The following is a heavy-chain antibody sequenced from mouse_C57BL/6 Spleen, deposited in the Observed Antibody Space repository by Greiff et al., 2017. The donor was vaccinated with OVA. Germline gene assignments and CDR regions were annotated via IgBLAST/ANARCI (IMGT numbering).Heavy chain of an antibody. D-gene: IGHD2-1*01. CDR1: GFNIKDYY. CDR2: IDPEDGET. V-gene: IGHV14-2*01. CDR3: ARLYYGNYGRGYYFDY. J-gene: IGHJ2*01. Sequence: EVQLQESGAELVKPGASVKLSCTASGFNIKDYYMHWVKQRTEQGLEWIGRIDPEDGETKYAPKFQGKATITADTSSNTAYLQLSSLTSEDTAVYYYARLYYGNYGRGYYFDYWGQGTTLTVSS.